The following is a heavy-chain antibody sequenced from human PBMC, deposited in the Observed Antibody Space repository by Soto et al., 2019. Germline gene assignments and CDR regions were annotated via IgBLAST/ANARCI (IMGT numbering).Heavy chain of an antibody. CDR3: ARVTNLFSMDV. CDR2: IYHSGST. J-gene: IGHJ6*02. CDR1: GDSMSSGGYS. V-gene: IGHV4-30-2*01. Sequence: SETLSLTCAVSGDSMSSGGYSWSWIRQPPGKGLEWIGNIYHSGSTYYSQSLKSRVTISVDKSKNQFSLNLSSVTAADTAVYYCARVTNLFSMDVWGQGTTVTVSS.